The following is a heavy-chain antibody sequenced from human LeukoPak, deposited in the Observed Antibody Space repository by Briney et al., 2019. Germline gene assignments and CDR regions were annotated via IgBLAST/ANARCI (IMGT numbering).Heavy chain of an antibody. CDR1: GFTFSGSA. V-gene: IGHV3-73*01. CDR2: IRSKANSYAT. CDR3: TRHPDSSRRI. J-gene: IGHJ4*02. D-gene: IGHD3-22*01. Sequence: GGSLRLSCAASGFTFSGSAMHWVRQASGKWLEWVGRIRSKANSYATAYAASVKGRFTISRDDSKNTAYLQMNSLKTEDTAVYYCTRHPDSSRRIWGQGTLVTVSS.